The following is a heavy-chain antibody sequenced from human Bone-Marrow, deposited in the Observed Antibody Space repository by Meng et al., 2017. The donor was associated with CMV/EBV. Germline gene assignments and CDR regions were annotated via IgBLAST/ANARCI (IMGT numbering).Heavy chain of an antibody. J-gene: IGHJ6*02. CDR3: ARRGSGSYSVYYYGMDV. Sequence: GESLKISCTASGFTFADYGLTWVRQAPGKGLEWVSSISSSSSYIYYADSVKGRFTISRDNAKNSLYLQMNSLRAEDTAVYYCARRGSGSYSVYYYGMDVWGQGTTVTVSS. CDR1: GFTFADYG. CDR2: ISSSSSYI. D-gene: IGHD3-10*01. V-gene: IGHV3-21*01.